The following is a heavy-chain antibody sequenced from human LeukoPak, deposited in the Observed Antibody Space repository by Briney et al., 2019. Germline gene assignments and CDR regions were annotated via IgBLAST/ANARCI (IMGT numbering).Heavy chain of an antibody. Sequence: GGSLRLSCAASGFTFSIYAMNWVRQAPGKGLEWVSVITGGGDSTHYADSVKGRFVISRDNSKNKVYLQMNNLRVEDSAVYYCAKDFTTAPGTVSHFDSWGQGILVTVSS. CDR1: GFTFSIYA. J-gene: IGHJ4*02. CDR2: ITGGGDST. CDR3: AKDFTTAPGTVSHFDS. V-gene: IGHV3-23*01. D-gene: IGHD1-1*01.